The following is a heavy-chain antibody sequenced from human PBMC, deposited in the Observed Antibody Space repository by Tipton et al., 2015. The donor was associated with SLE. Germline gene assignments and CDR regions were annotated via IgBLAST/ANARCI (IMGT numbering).Heavy chain of an antibody. V-gene: IGHV4-59*01. D-gene: IGHD3-3*01. CDR2: IYYSGST. J-gene: IGHJ4*02. Sequence: TLSLTCTVSGGSISSYYWSWIPQPPGKGLEWIGYIYYSGSTNYNPSLKSRVTISVDTSKNQFSLKLSSVTAADTAVYYCARSYYDFWSGSVRGYFDYWGQGTLVTVSS. CDR3: ARSYYDFWSGSVRGYFDY. CDR1: GGSISSYY.